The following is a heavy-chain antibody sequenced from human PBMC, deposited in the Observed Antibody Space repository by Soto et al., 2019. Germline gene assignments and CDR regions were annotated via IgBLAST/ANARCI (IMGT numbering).Heavy chain of an antibody. CDR1: NGSIRSYY. Sequence: SETLFLTCTVANGSIRSYYCSWIRQPPEKGLEWIGYIYYSGSTNYTPSLKSRVTISVDTSKNQFSLKLSSVTAADTAVYYCAGNIAVAGTLYAFDIWGQGTMVTVSS. V-gene: IGHV4-59*08. CDR3: AGNIAVAGTLYAFDI. CDR2: IYYSGST. J-gene: IGHJ3*02. D-gene: IGHD6-19*01.